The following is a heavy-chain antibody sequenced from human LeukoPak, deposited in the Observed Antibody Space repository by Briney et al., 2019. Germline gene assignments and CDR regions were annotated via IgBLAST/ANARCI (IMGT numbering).Heavy chain of an antibody. J-gene: IGHJ4*02. CDR2: IYYTGST. CDR3: APVDWFSTTWHFDY. Sequence: PSETLSLTCTVSGDSISLYYWSWIRQPPGKGLEWIGYIYYTGSTKSNPSLKSRVTISVDTSKKQFSLNLRSVTAADTAVYYCAPVDWFSTTWHFDYWGQGILVTVSS. D-gene: IGHD3/OR15-3a*01. V-gene: IGHV4-59*01. CDR1: GDSISLYY.